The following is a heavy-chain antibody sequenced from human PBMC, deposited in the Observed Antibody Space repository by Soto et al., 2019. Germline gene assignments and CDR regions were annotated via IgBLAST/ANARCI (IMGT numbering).Heavy chain of an antibody. Sequence: SETLSLTCAVSGGSISSGGYSWSWIRQPPGKGLEWIGYIYHSGSTYYNPSLKSRVTISVDRSKHQFSLKLRSVTAADTAVYYCASGMALRDSSGYYYDYWGQGTLVTVSS. D-gene: IGHD3-22*01. J-gene: IGHJ4*02. CDR2: IYHSGST. V-gene: IGHV4-30-2*01. CDR1: GGSISSGGYS. CDR3: ASGMALRDSSGYYYDY.